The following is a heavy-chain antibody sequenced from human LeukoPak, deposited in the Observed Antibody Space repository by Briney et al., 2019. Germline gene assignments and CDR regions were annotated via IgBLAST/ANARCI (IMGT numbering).Heavy chain of an antibody. CDR1: GGSISSGSYY. D-gene: IGHD3-22*01. Sequence: SETLSLTCTVSGGSISSGSYYWSWIRQPAGKGLEWIGRIYTSGSTNYNPSLKSRVTISVDTSKNQFSLKLSSVTAADTAVYYCARDGSGGGYNNWFDPWGQGTLVTVSS. CDR2: IYTSGST. CDR3: ARDGSGGGYNNWFDP. V-gene: IGHV4-61*02. J-gene: IGHJ5*02.